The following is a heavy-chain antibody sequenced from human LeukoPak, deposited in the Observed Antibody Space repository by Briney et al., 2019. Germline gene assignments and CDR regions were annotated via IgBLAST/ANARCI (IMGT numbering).Heavy chain of an antibody. J-gene: IGHJ4*02. V-gene: IGHV4-4*07. D-gene: IGHD6-13*01. Sequence: SETLSLTCTVSGGSINIYYWSWIRQPAPQGQELIGRIYSTCSTNSSPSLKRRVTMSVAKAKNQFYLYLNSVTAADTAVYYCARGIADPYSFDSWGQGTLVTVSS. CDR3: ARGIADPYSFDS. CDR2: IYSTCST. CDR1: GGSINIYY.